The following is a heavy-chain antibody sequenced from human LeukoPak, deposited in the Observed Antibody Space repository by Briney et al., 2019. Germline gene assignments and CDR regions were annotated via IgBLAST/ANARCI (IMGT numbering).Heavy chain of an antibody. CDR3: ARESDYYDSSGLDY. D-gene: IGHD3-22*01. J-gene: IGHJ4*02. CDR1: ELTFSSYS. Sequence: GGSLRLSCAASELTFSSYSMNWVRQAPGKGLEWISYISGNSGSIYDADSVKGRFTISRDNAKNSLYLQMNSLRAEDTAVYYCARESDYYDSSGLDYWGQGTLVSVSS. CDR2: ISGNSGSI. V-gene: IGHV3-48*01.